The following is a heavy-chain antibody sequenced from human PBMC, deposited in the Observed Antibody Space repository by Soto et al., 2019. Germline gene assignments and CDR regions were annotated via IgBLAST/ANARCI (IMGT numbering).Heavy chain of an antibody. CDR1: GFTFRNFG. D-gene: IGHD5-12*01. V-gene: IGHV3-33*08. J-gene: IGHJ6*02. Sequence: QVQLVESGGGVVQPGGSLRLSCSASGFTFRNFGFHWVRQAPGKGLEWVALIWYDGSNKYYAESLKGRVSISRDNSKNTLYLEMKSLRFEDTAVYYCARDGDIQGGPPPKNYAMDVWGQGTTVTVSS. CDR3: ARDGDIQGGPPPKNYAMDV. CDR2: IWYDGSNK.